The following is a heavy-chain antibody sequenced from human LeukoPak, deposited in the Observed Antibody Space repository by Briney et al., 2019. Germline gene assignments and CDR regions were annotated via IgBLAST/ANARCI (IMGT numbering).Heavy chain of an antibody. V-gene: IGHV3-30-3*01. D-gene: IGHD4-23*01. Sequence: GRSLRLSCAASGFTFSSYAMHWVRQAPGKGLEWVAVISYDGSNKYYADSVKGRFTISRDNSKNTLYLQMNSLRAEDTAVYYCARVRSVGGNPHAFNIWGQGTMVTVSS. CDR3: ARVRSVGGNPHAFNI. J-gene: IGHJ3*02. CDR2: ISYDGSNK. CDR1: GFTFSSYA.